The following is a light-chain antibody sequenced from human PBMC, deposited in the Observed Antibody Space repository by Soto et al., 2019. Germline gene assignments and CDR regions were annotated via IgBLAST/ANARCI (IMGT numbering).Light chain of an antibody. CDR1: QSITSW. V-gene: IGKV1-5*03. CDR3: QHYNSYPIT. Sequence: DIQMTQSPSTLSASVGDRDTFTCRASQSITSWLAWYQQKPGKAPKLLIYKASSLESGVPSRFSGSGSGTEFTLTISSLQPDDFATYYCQHYNSYPITFGQGTRLEIK. CDR2: KAS. J-gene: IGKJ5*01.